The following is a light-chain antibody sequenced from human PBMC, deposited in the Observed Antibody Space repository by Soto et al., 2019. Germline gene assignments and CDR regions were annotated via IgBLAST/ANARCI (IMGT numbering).Light chain of an antibody. V-gene: IGKV3-20*01. Sequence: EIVSTQSPATLSLSPGERATLSCRAIQSVSSSYLAWYQQKPGQAPRLLIYGASSRATGIPDRFSGSGSGTDFTLTISRLEPEDFAVYYCQQYGSSPGWTFGQGTKVDIK. CDR3: QQYGSSPGWT. CDR2: GAS. CDR1: QSVSSSY. J-gene: IGKJ1*01.